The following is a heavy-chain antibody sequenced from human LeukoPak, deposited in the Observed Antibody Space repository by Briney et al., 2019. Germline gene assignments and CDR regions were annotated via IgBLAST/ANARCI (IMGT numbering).Heavy chain of an antibody. Sequence: GGSLRLSCAASGFTFSDAWMSWVRQAPGKGLEWVGRIKSKTDGGTTDYAAPVKGRFTISRDDSKNTLYLQMNSLKTEDTAVYYCTTEVLWFGELSDYWGQGTLVTVSS. CDR2: IKSKTDGGTT. CDR3: TTEVLWFGELSDY. D-gene: IGHD3-10*01. CDR1: GFTFSDAW. V-gene: IGHV3-15*01. J-gene: IGHJ4*02.